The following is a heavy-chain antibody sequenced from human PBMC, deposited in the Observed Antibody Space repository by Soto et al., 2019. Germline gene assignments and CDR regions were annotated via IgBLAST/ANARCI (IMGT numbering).Heavy chain of an antibody. J-gene: IGHJ5*02. CDR3: AKGGVYYDFWSGYFLFDP. D-gene: IGHD3-3*01. Sequence: GGSLRLSCAASGFTFSSYAMSWVRQAPGKGLEWVSAISGSGGSTYYADSVKGRFTLSRDNSKNTLYLQMNSLRAEDTAVYYCAKGGVYYDFWSGYFLFDPWGQGTLVTVSS. CDR1: GFTFSSYA. CDR2: ISGSGGST. V-gene: IGHV3-23*01.